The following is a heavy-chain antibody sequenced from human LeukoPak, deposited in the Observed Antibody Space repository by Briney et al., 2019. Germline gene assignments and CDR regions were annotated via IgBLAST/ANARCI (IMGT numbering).Heavy chain of an antibody. CDR1: GGSVSSGPYY. CDR2: IHYSGST. J-gene: IGHJ6*03. Sequence: PSETLSLTCIVSGGSVSSGPYYWGWIRQPPGKGLEWIGIIHYSGSTYYDPSLKSRVAISLDTSKNQFSVRLTSVTAADTAVYYCAREERWIQLWENYYYYMDVWGKGTTVTVSS. V-gene: IGHV4-39*07. CDR3: AREERWIQLWENYYYYMDV. D-gene: IGHD5-18*01.